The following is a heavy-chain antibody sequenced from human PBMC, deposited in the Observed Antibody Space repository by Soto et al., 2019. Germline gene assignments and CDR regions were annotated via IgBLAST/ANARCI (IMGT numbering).Heavy chain of an antibody. V-gene: IGHV3-23*01. D-gene: IGHD3-22*01. J-gene: IGHJ4*02. Sequence: EVQLLESGGTLVQPGGSLRLSCAASGFTFSSYAMSWVRQAPGKGLEWVSFISGSGVSTFYADSVKGRFTISRDNSKNTLYLQMNSLRAEDTAVYYCARSAYYYNNDDYYYAYYFDYWGQGSLVTVSS. CDR3: ARSAYYYNNDDYYYAYYFDY. CDR1: GFTFSSYA. CDR2: ISGSGVST.